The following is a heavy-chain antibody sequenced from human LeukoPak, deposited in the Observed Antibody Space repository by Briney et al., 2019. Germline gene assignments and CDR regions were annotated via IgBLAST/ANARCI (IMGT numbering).Heavy chain of an antibody. CDR2: ISKDESNK. CDR1: GFSFSTFG. Sequence: PGGSLRLSCATSGFSFSTFGMHWVRQTPGKGLEWVSHISKDESNKYYADSVKGRFTISRDTSKHTLFLQMNSLRVEDTAVYYCAQDNPVLEYWGQGTLVTVSS. CDR3: AQDNPVLEY. V-gene: IGHV3-30*18. J-gene: IGHJ4*02.